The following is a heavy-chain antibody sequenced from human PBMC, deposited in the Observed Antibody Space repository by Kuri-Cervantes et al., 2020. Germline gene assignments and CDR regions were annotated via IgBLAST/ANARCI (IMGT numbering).Heavy chain of an antibody. D-gene: IGHD3-9*01. CDR1: GFTFSNYG. Sequence: GGSLRLSCAASGFTFSNYGMTWIRQAPGNGLEWVSSISTNGGSTYYADSVKGRFTISRDNSKNTLYLQMNTLRAEDTAVYFCAKETLPPSAGYYSFAYNIWGQGTVVTVSS. V-gene: IGHV3-23*01. J-gene: IGHJ3*02. CDR2: ISTNGGST. CDR3: AKETLPPSAGYYSFAYNI.